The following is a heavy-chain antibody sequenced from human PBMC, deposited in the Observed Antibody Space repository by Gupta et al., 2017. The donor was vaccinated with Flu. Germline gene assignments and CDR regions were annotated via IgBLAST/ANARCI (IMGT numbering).Heavy chain of an antibody. CDR2: TLRTATG. CDR3: ARWFHGYGSFLVNKFDS. J-gene: IGHJ4*02. Sequence: QLVLPESCPGQGKPAETLSLACTVTVGSFSTDLYSSGWIRQPPGKGLECIGGTLRTATGYYNQSLKGRNTPSVDIFKNHFSLRLRPVTSADTAVYYCARWFHGYGSFLVNKFDSWGQVNLVTVSS. CDR1: VGSFSTDLYS. D-gene: IGHD3-10*01. V-gene: IGHV4-39*02.